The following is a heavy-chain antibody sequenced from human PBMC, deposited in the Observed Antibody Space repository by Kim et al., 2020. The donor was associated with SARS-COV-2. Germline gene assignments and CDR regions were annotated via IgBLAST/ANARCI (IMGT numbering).Heavy chain of an antibody. J-gene: IGHJ4*01. V-gene: IGHV4-59*12. CDR3: ARGYCTSVTCYTTIFDS. CDR1: GGSISSYY. Sequence: SETLSLTCTVSGGSISSYYWNWVRQPPGKALEWIGYIYYSGSTSYNPSLKSRVTISVDTSKNQVSLRLSSVTAADTATYYCARGYCTSVTCYTTIFDSWG. D-gene: IGHD2-2*02. CDR2: IYYSGST.